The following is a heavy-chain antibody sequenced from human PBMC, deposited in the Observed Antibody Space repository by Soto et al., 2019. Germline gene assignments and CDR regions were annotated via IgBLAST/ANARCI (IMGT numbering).Heavy chain of an antibody. Sequence: SETLSLTCTVSGRSFSSFYWSWIRHPPGKELEKIRNVHFNGSTDYNPSLWSRVRIFLDTSKNQFSLKLSSVIDSDTAVYYCARGERQQQRDYWGQGTLVTVSS. CDR1: GRSFSSFY. CDR2: VHFNGST. D-gene: IGHD6-13*01. CDR3: ARGERQQQRDY. V-gene: IGHV4-59*12. J-gene: IGHJ4*02.